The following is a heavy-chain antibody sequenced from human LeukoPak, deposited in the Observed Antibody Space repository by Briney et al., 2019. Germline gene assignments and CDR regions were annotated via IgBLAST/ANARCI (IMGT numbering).Heavy chain of an antibody. CDR2: IYPGDSET. CDR1: GYSFTSYW. Sequence: GESLKISCKGSGYSFTSYWIGWVRQMPGKGLEWMGIIYPGDSETRYNPSFQGQVSFSADKSITTAYPQWSSLKASDTAMYYCARTSGSWSAEYFQYWGQGTLVTVSS. D-gene: IGHD6-13*01. V-gene: IGHV5-51*01. J-gene: IGHJ1*01. CDR3: ARTSGSWSAEYFQY.